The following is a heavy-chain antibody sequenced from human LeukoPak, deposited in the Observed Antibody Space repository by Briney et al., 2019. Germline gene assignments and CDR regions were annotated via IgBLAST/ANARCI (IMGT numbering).Heavy chain of an antibody. Sequence: PGGSLRLSCAASGFTFSSYCMSWVRQAPGKGLEWVSGINWNGGSTGYADSVKGRFTISRDNAKNSLYLQMNSLRAEDTALCYCARDVAAAGTGYFDYWGQGTLVTVSS. D-gene: IGHD6-13*01. J-gene: IGHJ4*02. CDR2: INWNGGST. CDR1: GFTFSSYC. CDR3: ARDVAAAGTGYFDY. V-gene: IGHV3-20*04.